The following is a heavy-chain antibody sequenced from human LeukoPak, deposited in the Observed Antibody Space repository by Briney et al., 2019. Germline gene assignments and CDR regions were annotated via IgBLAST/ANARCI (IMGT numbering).Heavy chain of an antibody. CDR1: GGSSSGYY. J-gene: IGHJ4*02. Sequence: PSETLSLTCAVYGGSSSGYYWSWIRQPPGKGLEWIGEINHSGSTNYNPSLKSRVTISVDTSKNQFSLKLSSVTAADTAVYYCARHLGYYFGYWGQGTLVTVSS. CDR2: INHSGST. D-gene: IGHD7-27*01. V-gene: IGHV4-34*01. CDR3: ARHLGYYFGY.